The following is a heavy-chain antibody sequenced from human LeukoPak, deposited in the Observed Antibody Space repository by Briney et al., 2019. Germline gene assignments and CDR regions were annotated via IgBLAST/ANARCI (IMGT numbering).Heavy chain of an antibody. CDR1: GAAINSGSYY. Sequence: PSETLSLTCAVSGAAINSGSYYWTWIRQPAGKGLEWIGRILTTGSANYTPSLKSRVSISLDTSKKQFSLNLTSVTAADTAVYFCARLLDYDNSGAPDIFDIWGQGTMLTVSS. D-gene: IGHD3-22*01. J-gene: IGHJ3*02. CDR3: ARLLDYDNSGAPDIFDI. V-gene: IGHV4-61*02. CDR2: ILTTGSA.